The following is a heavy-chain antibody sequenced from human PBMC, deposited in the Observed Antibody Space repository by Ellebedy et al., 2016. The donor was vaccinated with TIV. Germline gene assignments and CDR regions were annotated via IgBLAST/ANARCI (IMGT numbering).Heavy chain of an antibody. V-gene: IGHV4-61*08. CDR2: IYYSGST. J-gene: IGHJ4*02. CDR1: GDSISSGDYH. CDR3: ARHPSNWNNPSAESTNY. Sequence: SETLSLTCTVSGDSISSGDYHWSWIRQPPGKGLEWIGYIYYSGSTNYNPSLKSRVTILVDTSKNQFSLKLSSVTAADTAVYYCARHPSNWNNPSAESTNYWGQGTLVTVSS. D-gene: IGHD1/OR15-1a*01.